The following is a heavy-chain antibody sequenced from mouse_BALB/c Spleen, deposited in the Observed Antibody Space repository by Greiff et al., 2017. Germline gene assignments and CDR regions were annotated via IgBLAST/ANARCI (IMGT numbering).Heavy chain of an antibody. D-gene: IGHD2-4*01. CDR3: ARIRGLRGAMDY. V-gene: IGHV14-1*02. CDR2: IDPENGNT. Sequence: VQLKQSGAELVRPGALVKLSCKASGFNIKDYYMHWVKQRPEQGLEWIGWIDPENGNTIYDPKFQGKASITADTSSNTAYLQLSSLTSEDTAVYYCARIRGLRGAMDYWGQGTSVTVSS. J-gene: IGHJ4*01. CDR1: GFNIKDYY.